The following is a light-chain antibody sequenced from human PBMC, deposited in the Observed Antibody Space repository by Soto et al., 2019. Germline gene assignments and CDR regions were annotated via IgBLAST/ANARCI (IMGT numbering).Light chain of an antibody. V-gene: IGLV2-8*01. CDR2: DVT. CDR3: SSYTDRKHLV. CDR1: SSDIGGYNS. Sequence: QSVLTQSPSASGSPGQSVTISCTGTSSDIGGYNSVSWYQQHPGKAPKVMIYDVTNRPSGVPDRFSGSKSGNTASLTVSALQAEDEADYYCSSYTDRKHLVFGTGTKVTVL. J-gene: IGLJ1*01.